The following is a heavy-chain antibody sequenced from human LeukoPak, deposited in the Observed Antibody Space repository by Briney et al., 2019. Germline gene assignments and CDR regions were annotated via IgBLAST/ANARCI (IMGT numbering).Heavy chain of an antibody. CDR3: ARGGPIHYDFWSGYQPSMPPRPSFDY. V-gene: IGHV4-39*01. J-gene: IGHJ4*02. CDR1: GVSISSSNSY. CDR2: IYYSGNT. Sequence: SETLSLTCTVSGVSISSSNSYWGWIRQPPGKGLEWIGSIYYSGNTYYNASLKSQVSISIDTSKNQFSLRLTSVTAADTAVYYCARGGPIHYDFWSGYQPSMPPRPSFDYWGQGTLVTVSS. D-gene: IGHD3-3*01.